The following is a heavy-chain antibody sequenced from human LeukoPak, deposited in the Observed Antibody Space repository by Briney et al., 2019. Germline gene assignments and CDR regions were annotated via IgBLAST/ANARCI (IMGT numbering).Heavy chain of an antibody. D-gene: IGHD3-10*01. Sequence: GGSLRLSCAASGFTFSGHWMSWVRQAPGKGLEWVASINQHGSGIYYVDSVKGRFIISRDNAKSSLYVQMNSLRPEDTAVYYCAREVDYYGSGSAGWFDPWGQGTLVTVSS. CDR2: INQHGSGI. V-gene: IGHV3-7*03. CDR3: AREVDYYGSGSAGWFDP. CDR1: GFTFSGHW. J-gene: IGHJ5*02.